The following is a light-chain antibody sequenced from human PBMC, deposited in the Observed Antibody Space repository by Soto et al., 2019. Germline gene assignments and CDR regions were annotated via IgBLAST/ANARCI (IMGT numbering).Light chain of an antibody. V-gene: IGKV1-39*01. CDR3: QRTVTAPMSIR. CDR2: AAS. J-gene: IGKJ5*01. Sequence: ENQMTQSPSSLSASVGDRVTITCRASQSIGSFLNWYQQKAGKAPKLLIYAASSLQSGVPTRFSGSGSGTDFTLTISSLLSEDFATYRCQRTVTAPMSIRFGQ. CDR1: QSIGSF.